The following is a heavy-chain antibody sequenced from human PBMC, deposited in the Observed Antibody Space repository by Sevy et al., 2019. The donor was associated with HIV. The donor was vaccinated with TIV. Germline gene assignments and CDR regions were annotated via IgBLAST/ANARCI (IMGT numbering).Heavy chain of an antibody. Sequence: GGSLRLSCAASGFTVSSNYMSWVRQAPGKGLEWVSVIYSGGSTYYADSVKGRFTISRDNPKNTLYLQMNSLRAEDTAVYYCARGSGNGGPREAFDIWGQGTMVTVSS. CDR2: IYSGGST. CDR3: ARGSGNGGPREAFDI. CDR1: GFTVSSNY. V-gene: IGHV3-53*01. D-gene: IGHD3-10*01. J-gene: IGHJ3*02.